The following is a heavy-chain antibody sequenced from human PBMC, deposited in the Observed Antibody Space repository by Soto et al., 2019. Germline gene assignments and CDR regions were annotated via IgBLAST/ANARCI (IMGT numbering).Heavy chain of an antibody. D-gene: IGHD4-4*01. CDR2: ISYDGSNK. J-gene: IGHJ4*02. CDR1: GFTFSSYA. CDR3: ARYLGNSGFDY. V-gene: IGHV3-30-3*01. Sequence: GGSLRLSCAASGFTFSSYAMHWVRQAPGKGLEWVAVISYDGSNKYYADSVKGRFTISRDNSKNTLYLQMNSLRAEDTAVYYCARYLGNSGFDYWGQGTLVTVSS.